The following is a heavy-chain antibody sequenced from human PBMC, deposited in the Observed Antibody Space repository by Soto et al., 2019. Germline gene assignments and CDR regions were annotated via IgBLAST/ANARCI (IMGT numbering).Heavy chain of an antibody. Sequence: QVQLVESGGGVVQPGRSLRLSCAASRFTFSSYGMHWVRQAPGKGLEWVAVIWYDGSNKYYADSVKGRFTISRDNSKNTLYLQMNSLRAEDTAVYYCARDNSSGRYQDYWGQGTLVTVSS. CDR1: RFTFSSYG. J-gene: IGHJ4*02. CDR2: IWYDGSNK. CDR3: ARDNSSGRYQDY. D-gene: IGHD6-19*01. V-gene: IGHV3-33*01.